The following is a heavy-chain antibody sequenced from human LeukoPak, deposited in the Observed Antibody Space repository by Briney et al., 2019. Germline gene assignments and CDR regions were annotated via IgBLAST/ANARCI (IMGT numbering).Heavy chain of an antibody. Sequence: SGKVSCKASGFTFTSSAMQWVRQARGQRLEWIGWIVVGSGNTNYAQKFQERVTISRDMSTSTAYMELSSLRSEDTAVYYCAAEGSSGWYRWGQGTLVTVSS. J-gene: IGHJ4*02. V-gene: IGHV1-58*02. CDR2: IVVGSGNT. CDR3: AAEGSSGWYR. D-gene: IGHD6-19*01. CDR1: GFTFTSSA.